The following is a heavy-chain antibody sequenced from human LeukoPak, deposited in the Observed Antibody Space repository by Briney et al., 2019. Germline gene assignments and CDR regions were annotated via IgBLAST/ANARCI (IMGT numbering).Heavy chain of an antibody. CDR2: TSFDGKNT. J-gene: IGHJ4*02. D-gene: IGHD3-22*01. CDR1: GFTFKSYA. Sequence: GGSLRLSCSASGFTFKSYAMHWVRQAPGKGLEGVAVTSFDGKNTLYADSVKGRFTISRDNSQNTLSLQMNSLRTEDTAMYYCAKDSVIQGYSAFDYWGQGTLVTVSS. V-gene: IGHV3-30*18. CDR3: AKDSVIQGYSAFDY.